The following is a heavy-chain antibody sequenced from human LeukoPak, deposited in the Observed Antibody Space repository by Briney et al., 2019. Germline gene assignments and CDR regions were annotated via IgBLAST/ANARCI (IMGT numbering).Heavy chain of an antibody. J-gene: IGHJ4*02. D-gene: IGHD5-24*01. V-gene: IGHV3-11*04. Sequence: GGSLRLSCAASGFTFSDYYMNWIRQAPGKGLEWVSYISSSGSTIYYADSVKGRFTISRDNAKNSLYLQMNSLRAEDTAVYYCARGLEMATITAADYWGQGTLVTVSS. CDR2: ISSSGSTI. CDR3: ARGLEMATITAADY. CDR1: GFTFSDYY.